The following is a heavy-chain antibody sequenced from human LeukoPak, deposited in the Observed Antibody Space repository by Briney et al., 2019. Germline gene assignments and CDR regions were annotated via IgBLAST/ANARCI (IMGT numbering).Heavy chain of an antibody. J-gene: IGHJ4*02. Sequence: ASVKVSCKASGYSFTSYGFNWVRQAPGQGLEWMGWMSAYNGKTNYAHSLQGRVTVTADTSTSTAYMELSSLRSEDTAVYYCARDKSLAARTIREYYFDYWGQGTLVTVSS. D-gene: IGHD6-6*01. CDR1: GYSFTSYG. CDR3: ARDKSLAARTIREYYFDY. CDR2: MSAYNGKT. V-gene: IGHV1-18*01.